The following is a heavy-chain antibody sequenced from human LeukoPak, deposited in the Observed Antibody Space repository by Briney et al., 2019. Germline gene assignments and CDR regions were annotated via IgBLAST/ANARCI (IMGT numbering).Heavy chain of an antibody. CDR1: GFKFSSYS. D-gene: IGHD1-7*01. V-gene: IGHV3-48*04. J-gene: IGHJ3*02. Sequence: GGSLRLSCAASGFKFSSYSMKWVRQAPEKGLEWVSYISSTGSTIYYADSVKGRFTISRDNAKESLYLEMNSLRVEDTAVYYCVRDGGFPGTTGTYEIWGQGTMVSVSP. CDR3: VRDGGFPGTTGTYEI. CDR2: ISSTGSTI.